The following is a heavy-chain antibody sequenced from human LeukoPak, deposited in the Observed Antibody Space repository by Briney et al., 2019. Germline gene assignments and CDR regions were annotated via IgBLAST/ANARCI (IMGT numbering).Heavy chain of an antibody. CDR1: GFTVSSKY. CDR2: LFTSGST. CDR3: ARGAYYDIVTGYHDPFDF. J-gene: IGHJ4*02. V-gene: IGHV3-53*01. Sequence: PGGSLRLSCAASGFTVSSKYMNWVRQAPGKGLEWVSVLFTSGSTFYADSVKGRFTISRDNSKNTIYLQMNSLRAEDTAVYYCARGAYYDIVTGYHDPFDFWGQGTLVTVSS. D-gene: IGHD3-9*01.